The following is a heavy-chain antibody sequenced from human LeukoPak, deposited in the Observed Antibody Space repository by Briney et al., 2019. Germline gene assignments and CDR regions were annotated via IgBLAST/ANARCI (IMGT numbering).Heavy chain of an antibody. D-gene: IGHD1-26*01. J-gene: IGHJ4*02. CDR3: AKGSRGSYYGSYYDY. CDR1: GFTLSTYA. V-gene: IGHV3-23*01. Sequence: GGSLRLACAASGFTLSTYAMNWVRQAPGKGLEWVSGISNAGGSTDYADSVKGRFTISRDNSKNTLYLQMNSLRAEDTAVYYCAKGSRGSYYGSYYDYWGQGTLVAVSS. CDR2: ISNAGGST.